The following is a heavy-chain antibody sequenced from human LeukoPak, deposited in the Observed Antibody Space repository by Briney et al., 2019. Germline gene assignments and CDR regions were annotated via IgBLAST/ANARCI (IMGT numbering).Heavy chain of an antibody. Sequence: GGSLRLSCAASGFTFSSYSMSWVRQAPAKGLECVSGISGSGGSTYYADSVKGRFTISRDNSKNTLFLHMNSLRAEDTAVYYCAKEDQITIFGINYYGMDVWGQGTTVTVSS. CDR3: AKEDQITIFGINYYGMDV. D-gene: IGHD3-3*01. CDR1: GFTFSSYS. CDR2: ISGSGGST. J-gene: IGHJ6*02. V-gene: IGHV3-23*01.